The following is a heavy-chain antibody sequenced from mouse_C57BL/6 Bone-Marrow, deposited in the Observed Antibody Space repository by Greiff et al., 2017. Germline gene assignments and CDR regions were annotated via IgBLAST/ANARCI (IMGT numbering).Heavy chain of an antibody. V-gene: IGHV5-6*01. D-gene: IGHD1-1*02. CDR2: ISSGGSYT. Sequence: VQLKESGGDLVKPGGSLKLSCAASGFTFSSYGMSWVRQTPDKRLEWVATISSGGSYTYYPDSVKGRFTISRDNAKNTLYRQMRSLTSEDTAMYYCARPYGSSLAWFAYWGQGTLVTVSA. CDR3: ARPYGSSLAWFAY. CDR1: GFTFSSYG. J-gene: IGHJ3*01.